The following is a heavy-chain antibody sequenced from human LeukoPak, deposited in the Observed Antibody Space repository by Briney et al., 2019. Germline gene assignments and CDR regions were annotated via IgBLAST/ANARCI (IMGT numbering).Heavy chain of an antibody. J-gene: IGHJ4*02. Sequence: SETLSLTCTVSGGSISSRSYYWGWIRQPPGKGLEWIGSIYYSGSTYYNAPLKSRVTTSVDTSKNQFSLKVRSVTAADTAVYYCARVRAAAVPYYFDYWGQGTLVTVSS. CDR2: IYYSGST. D-gene: IGHD6-13*01. CDR3: ARVRAAAVPYYFDY. V-gene: IGHV4-39*07. CDR1: GGSISSRSYY.